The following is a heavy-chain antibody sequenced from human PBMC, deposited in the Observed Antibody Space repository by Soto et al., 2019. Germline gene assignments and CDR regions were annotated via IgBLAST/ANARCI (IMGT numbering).Heavy chain of an antibody. D-gene: IGHD3-22*01. V-gene: IGHV3-23*01. J-gene: IGHJ6*02. CDR2: ISASGGSR. CDR3: ARRYYYDGSGPYGMDV. CDR1: GFTFNSYG. Sequence: EVQLLESGGGLVQPGGSLRLSCAVSGFTFNSYGMSWVRQAPGTGLEWASAISASGGSRYYADSVKGRFTISRDNSKNTLFLQMNSLCAEDRAVYYCARRYYYDGSGPYGMDVWGQVTTVTVSS.